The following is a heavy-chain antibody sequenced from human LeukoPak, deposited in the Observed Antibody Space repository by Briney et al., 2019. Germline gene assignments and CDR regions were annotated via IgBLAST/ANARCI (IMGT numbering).Heavy chain of an antibody. V-gene: IGHV1-69*13. D-gene: IGHD2-21*01. Sequence: SVEVSCKASGGTFSSYAISWVRQAPGQGLEWMGGIIPIFGTANYAQKFQGRVTITADESTSTAYMELSSLRSEDTAVYYCARELGDYYGMDVWGQGTTVTVSS. CDR3: ARELGDYYGMDV. CDR1: GGTFSSYA. CDR2: IIPIFGTA. J-gene: IGHJ6*02.